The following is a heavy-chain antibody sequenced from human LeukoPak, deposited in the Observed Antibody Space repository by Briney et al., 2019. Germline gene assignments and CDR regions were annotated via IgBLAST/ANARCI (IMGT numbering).Heavy chain of an antibody. CDR3: ARDGAVGAVRAFVP. D-gene: IGHD1-26*01. CDR1: GFTFDDYG. J-gene: IGHJ5*02. Sequence: GGSLRLSCAASGFTFDDYGMSWVRQAPEKGLEWVSGINWNGGSTGYADSVKGRFTISRDNAKNSLYLQMNSLRAEDTAFYYCARDGAVGAVRAFVPWGQGTLVTVSS. CDR2: INWNGGST. V-gene: IGHV3-20*04.